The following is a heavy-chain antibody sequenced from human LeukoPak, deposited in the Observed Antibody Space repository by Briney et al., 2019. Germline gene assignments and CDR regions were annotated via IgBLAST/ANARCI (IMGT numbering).Heavy chain of an antibody. J-gene: IGHJ5*02. CDR2: VNLQGST. D-gene: IGHD6-19*01. CDR1: GGSISNTNW. V-gene: IGHV4-4*02. CDR3: ARPWSSGWVDP. Sequence: PSETLSLTCGVSGGSISNTNWWTWVRQPPGKGLEWIGEVNLQGSTNYNPSLKSRVTISVDTSKNQFSLKLTSVTAADTAVYYCARPWSSGWVDPWGQGTLVTVSS.